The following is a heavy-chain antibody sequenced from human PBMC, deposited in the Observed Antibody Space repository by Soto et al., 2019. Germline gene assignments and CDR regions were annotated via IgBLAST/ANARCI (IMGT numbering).Heavy chain of an antibody. CDR1: GGAMTSYY. J-gene: IGHJ5*02. V-gene: IGHV4-4*07. CDR3: ARGQRFSDWFDP. D-gene: IGHD3-3*01. CDR2: VYSSGGT. Sequence: LSLTCTVSGGAMTSYYWTWIRQPAGKGLEWIGRVYSSGGTHYNPSLKSRVTISLDTSKNQFSLRLLSVTDADTAVYFCARGQRFSDWFDPWGQGTLVTVYS.